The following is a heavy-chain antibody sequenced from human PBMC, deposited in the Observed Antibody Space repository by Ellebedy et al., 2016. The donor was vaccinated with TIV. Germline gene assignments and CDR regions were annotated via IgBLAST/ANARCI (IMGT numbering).Heavy chain of an antibody. CDR3: ARDEKWLPFDY. V-gene: IGHV3-66*01. CDR2: IYSGGST. D-gene: IGHD6-19*01. J-gene: IGHJ4*02. CDR1: GFTFSNYA. Sequence: PGGSLRLSCAASGFTFSNYAMSWVRQAPGKGLEWVSVIYSGGSTYYADSVKGRFTISRDNSKNTLYLQMNSLRAEDTAVYYCARDEKWLPFDYWGQGTLVTVSS.